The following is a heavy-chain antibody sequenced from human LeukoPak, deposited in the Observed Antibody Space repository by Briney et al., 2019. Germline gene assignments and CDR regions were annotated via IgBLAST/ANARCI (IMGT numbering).Heavy chain of an antibody. CDR3: ARDLSSSSTELPFDY. CDR1: GFTFSSYA. V-gene: IGHV3-23*01. CDR2: ISGSGGST. D-gene: IGHD6-6*01. Sequence: PGGSLRLSCAASGFTFSSYAMSWVRQAPGKGLEWVSAISGSGGSTYYADSVKGRFTISRDNSKNSLYLQMNSLRAEDTAVYYCARDLSSSSTELPFDYWGQGTLVTVSS. J-gene: IGHJ4*02.